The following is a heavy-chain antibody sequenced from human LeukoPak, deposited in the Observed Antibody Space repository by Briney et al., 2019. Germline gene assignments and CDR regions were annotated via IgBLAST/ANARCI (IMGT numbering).Heavy chain of an antibody. CDR3: AGRPTGYSSGYIH. V-gene: IGHV3-23*01. D-gene: IGHD5-18*01. CDR1: GITFGNYA. J-gene: IGHJ4*02. CDR2: ISGSAHKI. Sequence: GGSLRLSCAASGITFGNYAVSWVRQAPEKGLDWVSVISGSAHKIRYADSVKGRFTISRDNSENIVYLQMNNLRVEDTAVYYCAGRPTGYSSGYIHWGQGTLVTVSS.